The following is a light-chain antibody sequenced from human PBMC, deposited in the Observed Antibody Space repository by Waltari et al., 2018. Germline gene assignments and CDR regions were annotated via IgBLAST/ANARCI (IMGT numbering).Light chain of an antibody. CDR3: SSYTSTNTII. V-gene: IGLV2-14*03. Sequence: QSALAQSASVSGSPGQSITISCPGTGRDIGYYNFVSWYQQHTGKAPKLLIFDVSRWSSGVSHRFSGSKSGNTASLTISGLQAEDEADYYCSSYTSTNTIIFGGGTKVTVL. J-gene: IGLJ2*01. CDR1: GRDIGYYNF. CDR2: DVS.